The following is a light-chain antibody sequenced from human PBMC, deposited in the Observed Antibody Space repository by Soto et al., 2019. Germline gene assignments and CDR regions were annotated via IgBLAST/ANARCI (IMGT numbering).Light chain of an antibody. J-gene: IGLJ1*01. CDR3: SSYTSSTTYV. CDR2: EFT. CDR1: NNDIGGFPY. V-gene: IGLV2-14*01. Sequence: QSALTQPRSVSGSPGQSVTISCTGTNNDIGGFPYVSWYQQVPGKAPKLIIYEFTIRPSGVSNRFSGSKDGNTASLTISGLQAEDEADYYCSSYTSSTTYVFGTGTKLTVL.